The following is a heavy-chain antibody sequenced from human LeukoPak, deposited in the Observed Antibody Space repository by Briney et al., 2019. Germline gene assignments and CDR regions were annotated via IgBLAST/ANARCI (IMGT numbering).Heavy chain of an antibody. V-gene: IGHV1-69*16. J-gene: IGHJ6*03. CDR3: ARGPRDDSSGYYYYYYMDV. Sequence: SVKVSCKASGGTFSSYTISWVRQAPGQGLEWMGRIIPILGIANYAQKFQGRVTITTDESTSTAYMELSSLRSEDTAVYYCARGPRDDSSGYYYYYYMDVWGKGTTVTVSS. D-gene: IGHD3-22*01. CDR2: IIPILGIA. CDR1: GGTFSSYT.